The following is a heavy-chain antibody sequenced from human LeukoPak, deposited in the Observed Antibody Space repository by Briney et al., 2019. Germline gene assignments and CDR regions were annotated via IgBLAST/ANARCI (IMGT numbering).Heavy chain of an antibody. CDR2: ISAYNGNT. D-gene: IGHD3-22*01. CDR1: GYTFTSYD. V-gene: IGHV1-18*01. J-gene: IGHJ4*02. Sequence: GASVKVSCKASGYTFTSYDINWVRQATGQGLEWMGWISAYNGNTNYAQKLQGRVTMTTDTSTSTAYMELRSLRSDDTAVYYCASSYYDSSGYYSFDYWGQGTLVTVSS. CDR3: ASSYYDSSGYYSFDY.